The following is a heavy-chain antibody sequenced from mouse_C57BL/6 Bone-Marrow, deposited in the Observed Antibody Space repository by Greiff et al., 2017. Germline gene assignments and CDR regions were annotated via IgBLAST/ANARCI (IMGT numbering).Heavy chain of an antibody. V-gene: IGHV1-62-2*01. CDR1: GYTFTEYT. J-gene: IGHJ4*01. CDR2: FYPGSGSI. D-gene: IGHD3-2*02. CDR3: ARHEDGSSGYYYAMDY. Sequence: QVQLKQSGAELVKPGASVKLSCKASGYTFTEYTIHWVKQRSGQGLEWIGWFYPGSGSIKYNEKFKDKATLTADKSSSTVYMELSRLTSEDSAVYFCARHEDGSSGYYYAMDYWGQGTSVTVSS.